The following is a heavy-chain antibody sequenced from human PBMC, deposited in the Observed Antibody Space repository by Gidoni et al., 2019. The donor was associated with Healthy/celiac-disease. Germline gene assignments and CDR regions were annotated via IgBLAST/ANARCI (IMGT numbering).Heavy chain of an antibody. CDR2: IWYDGSNK. CDR1: GFPFSSYG. V-gene: IGHV3-33*01. D-gene: IGHD3-10*01. J-gene: IGHJ4*02. CDR3: ARASSGSYSFFDY. Sequence: QVQLVESGGGVVQPGRSLRLSCAASGFPFSSYGMNWVRQAPGKGLEWVAVIWYDGSNKYYADSVKGRFTISRDNSKNTLYLQMNSLRAEDTAVYYCARASSGSYSFFDYWGQGTLVTVSS.